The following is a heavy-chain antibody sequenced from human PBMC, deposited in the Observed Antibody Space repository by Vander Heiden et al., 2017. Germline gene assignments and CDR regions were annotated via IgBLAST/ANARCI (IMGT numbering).Heavy chain of an antibody. D-gene: IGHD4-17*01. V-gene: IGHV1-69*06. CDR3: AREEEVYDDYVGMGCYCGMDV. Sequence: GGIIPILGTANYAQKFQGRVTITADKSTSTAYMELSSLRSKDTAVYYCAREEEVYDDYVGMGCYCGMDVWGQGTTVTVSS. CDR2: IIPILGTA. J-gene: IGHJ6*02.